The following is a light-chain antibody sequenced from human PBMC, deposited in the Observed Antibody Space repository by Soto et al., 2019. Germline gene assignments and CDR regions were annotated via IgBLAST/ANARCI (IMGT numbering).Light chain of an antibody. V-gene: IGKV3-11*01. CDR2: DAS. CDR1: QSVSSY. Sequence: EIVLTQSPATLSLSPGERATLSCRASQSVSSYLVWYQQKPGQAPRLLIYDASNRAPGIPARFSGSGSGTDFTLTINSLEPEDFAVYYCQQRSDWPPLTFGGGTKVEIK. CDR3: QQRSDWPPLT. J-gene: IGKJ4*01.